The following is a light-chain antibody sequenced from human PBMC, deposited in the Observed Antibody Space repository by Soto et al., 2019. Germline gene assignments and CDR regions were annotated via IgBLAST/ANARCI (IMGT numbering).Light chain of an antibody. CDR2: AAS. V-gene: IGKV1-39*01. Sequence: DIQMTQSPSSLSGSVGDRVTINCGASQSISSYLNWYQQKPGKAPKLLIYAASSLQSGVPSRFSGSGSGTDFTLTISSLQPEDFATYYCQQSYSIPHTFGQGTKLEIK. J-gene: IGKJ2*01. CDR1: QSISSY. CDR3: QQSYSIPHT.